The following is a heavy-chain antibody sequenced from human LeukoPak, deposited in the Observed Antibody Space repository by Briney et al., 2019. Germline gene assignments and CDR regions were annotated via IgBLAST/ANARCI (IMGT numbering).Heavy chain of an antibody. D-gene: IGHD6-13*01. CDR3: ARHSAHSSTNDAFDM. J-gene: IGHJ3*02. V-gene: IGHV4-4*02. CDR2: IYHSGST. Sequence: SGTLSLTCAVSGGSISSSNWWSWVRQPPGKGLEWIGEIYHSGSTNYNPSLKSQVTISEDTSKNQFSLKLTSVTAADTAVYYCARHSAHSSTNDAFDMWGQGTLVIVSS. CDR1: GGSISSSNW.